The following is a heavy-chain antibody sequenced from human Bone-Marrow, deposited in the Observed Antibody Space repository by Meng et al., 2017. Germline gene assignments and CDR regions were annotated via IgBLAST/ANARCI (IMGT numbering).Heavy chain of an antibody. CDR3: ARGPIEVYASSHPPTDYYYGMDV. Sequence: ASVKVSCKASGYTFTSYYMHWVRQAPGQGLEWMGIINPSGGSTSYAKKFQGRVTMTRDTSTSTVYMELSSLRSEDTAVYYCARGPIEVYASSHPPTDYYYGMDVWGQGTTVTVSS. CDR1: GYTFTSYY. CDR2: INPSGGST. D-gene: IGHD2-8*01. J-gene: IGHJ6*02. V-gene: IGHV1-46*01.